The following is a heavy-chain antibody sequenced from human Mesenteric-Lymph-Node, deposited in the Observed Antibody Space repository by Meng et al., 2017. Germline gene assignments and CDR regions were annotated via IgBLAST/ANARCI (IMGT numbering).Heavy chain of an antibody. Sequence: QVEVQEAGPGLVKPSQTLSFTCTVSGGSMSSGDYFWNWIRQPPGKGLEWIGYIYYSGNTYYNPSLKSRVTISIDTSKNQFSLKLSSVTVADTAVYYCARAEYYNWFDPWGQGTLVTVSS. CDR1: GGSMSSGDYF. CDR3: ARAEYYNWFDP. CDR2: IYYSGNT. D-gene: IGHD1-14*01. V-gene: IGHV4-30-4*01. J-gene: IGHJ5*02.